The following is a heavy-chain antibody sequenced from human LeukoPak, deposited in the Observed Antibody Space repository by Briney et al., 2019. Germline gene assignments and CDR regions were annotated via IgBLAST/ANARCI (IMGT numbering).Heavy chain of an antibody. Sequence: GRSLRLSCAASGFTFSTYAMHWVRQAPGKGLEWAAVIWYDGSNKNYVDSVKGRFTISRDNSKNTLYLQMNSLRGEDTAVYYCARLRRGEVRGVDRIASYYYYGMDVWGQGTTVTVSS. V-gene: IGHV3-33*08. CDR3: ARLRRGEVRGVDRIASYYYYGMDV. J-gene: IGHJ6*02. D-gene: IGHD3-10*01. CDR1: GFTFSTYA. CDR2: IWYDGSNK.